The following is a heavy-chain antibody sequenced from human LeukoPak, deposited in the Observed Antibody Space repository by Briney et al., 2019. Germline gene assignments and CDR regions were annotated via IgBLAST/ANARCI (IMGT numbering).Heavy chain of an antibody. CDR2: IIPIFGTA. Sequence: SVKVSCKASGGTFSSYAISWVRQAPGQGLEWMGGIIPIFGTANYAQKFQGRVTITRDTSASTAYMELSSLRSEDTAVYYCARAEFYYDTSQGPFDYWGQGTLVTVSS. D-gene: IGHD3-9*01. CDR1: GGTFSSYA. J-gene: IGHJ4*02. CDR3: ARAEFYYDTSQGPFDY. V-gene: IGHV1-69*05.